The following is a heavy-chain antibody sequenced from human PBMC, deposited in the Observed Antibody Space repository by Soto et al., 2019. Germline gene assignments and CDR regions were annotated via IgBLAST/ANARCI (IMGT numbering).Heavy chain of an antibody. CDR3: ARYAGMNYYYGMDV. Sequence: SATLSLTCTVPSSSITIRSYYWGWTRQPPGKGLEWIGSIYYSGSTYYNPSLKSRVTISVDTSKNQFSLKLSPVTAADTAVYYCARYAGMNYYYGMDVWGQGTTVTVS. J-gene: IGHJ6*02. CDR2: IYYSGST. V-gene: IGHV4-39*01. CDR1: SSSITIRSYY. D-gene: IGHD1-20*01.